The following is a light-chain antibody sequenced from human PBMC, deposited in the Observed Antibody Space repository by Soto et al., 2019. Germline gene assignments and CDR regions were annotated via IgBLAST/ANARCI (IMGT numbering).Light chain of an antibody. CDR3: CSYAGSRTFV. V-gene: IGLV2-11*01. CDR1: SSDVGRYNF. Sequence: QSVLTQPPSASGSPGQSVTISCTGTSSDVGRYNFVAWYQQHPGQAPKVILYDVIKRPSGVPARFSGSKSGNTASLTISGLRAEDEAHYHCCSYAGSRTFVFGGGTKLTVL. J-gene: IGLJ2*01. CDR2: DVI.